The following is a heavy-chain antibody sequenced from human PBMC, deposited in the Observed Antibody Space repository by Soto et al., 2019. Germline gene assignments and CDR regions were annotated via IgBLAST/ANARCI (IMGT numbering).Heavy chain of an antibody. J-gene: IGHJ6*02. CDR1: GGTFSSYT. D-gene: IGHD6-13*01. V-gene: IGHV1-69*02. CDR3: ASSSSSWFPYYYYYGMDV. Sequence: ASVKVSCKASGGTFSSYTISWVRQAPGQGLEWMGRIIPILGIANYAQKFQGRVTITADKSTSTAYMELSSLRSEDTAVYYCASSSSSWFPYYYYYGMDVWGQGTTVTVSS. CDR2: IIPILGIA.